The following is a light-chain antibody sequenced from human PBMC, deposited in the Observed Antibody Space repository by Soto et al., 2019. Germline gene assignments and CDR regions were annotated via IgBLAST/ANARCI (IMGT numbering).Light chain of an antibody. CDR2: KAS. CDR3: QHYNSYSEA. J-gene: IGKJ1*01. V-gene: IGKV1-5*03. Sequence: DIQITQSPYTLSGSVGDRVTITCRASQTISSRLAWYQQKPGKAPKLLIYKASTLKSGVPSRFSGSGSGTEFTLTISSLQPDDFATYYWQHYNSYSEAFGQGTKVDIK. CDR1: QTISSR.